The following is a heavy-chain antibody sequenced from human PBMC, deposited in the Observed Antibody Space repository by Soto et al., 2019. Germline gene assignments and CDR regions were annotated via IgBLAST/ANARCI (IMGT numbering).Heavy chain of an antibody. J-gene: IGHJ5*01. D-gene: IGHD6-13*01. CDR1: GGTFSSYA. Sequence: QVQLVQSGAEVKKPGSSVKVSCKASGGTFSSYAISWVRQAPGQGLEWMGGINPIFGTANYAQKFQGRVTINADESTSTANMEPSSLRSEDTAVYYCASDSSSWLNWFYPWGPGTLVNVSS. V-gene: IGHV1-69*01. CDR2: INPIFGTA. CDR3: ASDSSSWLNWFYP.